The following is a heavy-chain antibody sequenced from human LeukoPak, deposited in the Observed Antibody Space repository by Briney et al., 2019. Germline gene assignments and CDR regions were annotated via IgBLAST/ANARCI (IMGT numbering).Heavy chain of an antibody. J-gene: IGHJ4*02. CDR1: GYTFTSYA. Sequence: ASVKVSCKASGYTFTSYAMHWVRQAPGQRLEWMGWINAGNGNTKYSQKFQGRVTITRDTSASTAYMELSSLRSEDTAVYYCARGTCCSSTSCYNLGDYWGQGTLVTVSS. CDR2: INAGNGNT. D-gene: IGHD2-2*02. V-gene: IGHV1-3*01. CDR3: ARGTCCSSTSCYNLGDY.